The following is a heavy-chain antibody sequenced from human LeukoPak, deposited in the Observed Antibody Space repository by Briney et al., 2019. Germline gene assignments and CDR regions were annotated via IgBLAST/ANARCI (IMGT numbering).Heavy chain of an antibody. J-gene: IGHJ4*02. D-gene: IGHD7-27*01. CDR3: AYQNWGSGFDY. CDR2: ISYDGSNK. CDR1: GFTFSSYA. Sequence: SGGSLRLSCAASGFTFSSYAMHWVRQAPGKGLEWVAVISYDGSNKYYADSVKGRFTISRDNAKNSLYLQMNSLRAEDTAVYYCAYQNWGSGFDYWGQGTLVTVSS. V-gene: IGHV3-30-3*01.